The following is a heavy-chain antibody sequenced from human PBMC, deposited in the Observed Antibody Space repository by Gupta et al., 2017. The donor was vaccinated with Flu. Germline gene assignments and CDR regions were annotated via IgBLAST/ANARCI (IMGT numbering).Heavy chain of an antibody. J-gene: IGHJ6*02. Sequence: QVQLQESGPGLVKPSGTLSLTCTVSGGSITSYFWSWIPQPAGEGLEWVGRIFPTGKTNYNPSLQSRVTMSVDTSKNQVSLKLTSVTAADTAVYFCARDRCGGRCSLGTYYDYYGMDVWGQGTPVTVSS. CDR2: IFPTGKT. CDR1: GGSITSYF. CDR3: ARDRCGGRCSLGTYYDYYGMDV. V-gene: IGHV4-4*07. D-gene: IGHD2-15*01.